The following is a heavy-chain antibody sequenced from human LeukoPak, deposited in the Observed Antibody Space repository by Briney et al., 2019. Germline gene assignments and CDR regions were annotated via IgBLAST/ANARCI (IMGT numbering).Heavy chain of an antibody. V-gene: IGHV4-61*01. D-gene: IGHD3-22*01. CDR1: GGSVSSGNYY. Sequence: KPSETLSLTCSVSGGSVSSGNYYWSWIRQPPGKGLEWIGYIYYSGSTNYNPSLKSRVTISVDTSKNQFSLKLSPVTAADTAVYYCARDPSGYFNYWGQGTLATVSS. J-gene: IGHJ4*02. CDR3: ARDPSGYFNY. CDR2: IYYSGST.